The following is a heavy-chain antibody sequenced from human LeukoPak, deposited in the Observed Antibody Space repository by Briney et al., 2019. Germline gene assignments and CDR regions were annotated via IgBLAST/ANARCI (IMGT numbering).Heavy chain of an antibody. V-gene: IGHV3-21*01. D-gene: IGHD6-13*01. J-gene: IGHJ4*02. Sequence: GGSLRLSCAASGFTFSSYSMNWVRQAPGKGLEWVSSISSSSSYIYYADSVKGRLTISRDNSKNTLYLQMNSLRAEDTAVYYCAKSGTRSSWSPRVKTYLDYWGQGTLVTVSS. CDR2: ISSSSSYI. CDR1: GFTFSSYS. CDR3: AKSGTRSSWSPRVKTYLDY.